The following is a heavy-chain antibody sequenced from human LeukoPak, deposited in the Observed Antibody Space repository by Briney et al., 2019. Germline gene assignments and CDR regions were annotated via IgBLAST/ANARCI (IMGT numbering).Heavy chain of an antibody. J-gene: IGHJ4*02. D-gene: IGHD2-2*01. Sequence: GGSLRLSCAASGFIFSKYDMHWVRQAPGKGLEWVAFIQYDGSNKYYADSVKGRFTIPRDNSKNTLYLQMNSLRAEDTAVYYFAKTLYCTATSCAGYFDYWAQGTLVTVSS. CDR1: GFIFSKYD. CDR3: AKTLYCTATSCAGYFDY. V-gene: IGHV3-30*02. CDR2: IQYDGSNK.